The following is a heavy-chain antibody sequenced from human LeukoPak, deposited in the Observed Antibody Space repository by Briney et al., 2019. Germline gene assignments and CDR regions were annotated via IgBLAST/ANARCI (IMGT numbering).Heavy chain of an antibody. V-gene: IGHV3-53*01. CDR2: IYSGGST. J-gene: IGHJ4*02. D-gene: IGHD6-19*01. CDR1: GFTVSSNY. CDR3: ARDTVLGAVAGSY. Sequence: GGSLRLSCAASGFTVSSNYMSWVRQAPGKGLEWVSVIYSGGSTYYADSVKGRFTISRDNSKNTLYLQMNSLRAEDTAVYYCARDTVLGAVAGSYWGQGTLVTVSS.